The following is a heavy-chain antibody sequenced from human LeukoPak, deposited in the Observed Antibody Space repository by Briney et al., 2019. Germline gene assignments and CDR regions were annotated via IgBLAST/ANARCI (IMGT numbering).Heavy chain of an antibody. V-gene: IGHV4-59*01. Sequence: SQTLSLTCTVSGGPISSYYWSWIRQPPGKGLEWIGYIYYSGSTDYNPSLKSRVTISVDTSKNQFSLKLSSVTAADTAVYYCARGRDYDILTGYYVNWFDPWGQGTLVTVSS. CDR3: ARGRDYDILTGYYVNWFDP. CDR2: IYYSGST. CDR1: GGPISSYY. J-gene: IGHJ5*02. D-gene: IGHD3-9*01.